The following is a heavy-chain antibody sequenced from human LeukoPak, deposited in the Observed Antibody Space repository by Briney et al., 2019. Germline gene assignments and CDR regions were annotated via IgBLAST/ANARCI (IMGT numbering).Heavy chain of an antibody. CDR1: LGSLSICSYY. Sequence: SETLSLTCTVSLGSLSICSYYSGWVRQPPGKGLEWIGSIYYSGRTYYNPSLKSRVTMSVDTSKNQFSLKLSSVTAADTAVYYCARQNMVRGVSNLGQGNLVTVSS. CDR3: ARQNMVRGVSN. CDR2: IYYSGRT. D-gene: IGHD3-10*01. V-gene: IGHV4-39*01. J-gene: IGHJ4*02.